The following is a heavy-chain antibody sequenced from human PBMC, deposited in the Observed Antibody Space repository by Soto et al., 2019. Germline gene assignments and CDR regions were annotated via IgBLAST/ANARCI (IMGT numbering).Heavy chain of an antibody. CDR2: INSDGSST. V-gene: IGHV3-74*01. CDR3: AREGYDDSGSYYLYFDY. CDR1: GFTFSSYW. D-gene: IGHD1-26*01. Sequence: GGSLRLSCAASGFTFSSYWMHWVRQAPGKGLVWVSRINSDGSSTSYADSVKGRFTISRDNAKNTLYLQMNSLRAEDTAVYYCAREGYDDSGSYYLYFDYWGQGTLVTVSS. J-gene: IGHJ4*02.